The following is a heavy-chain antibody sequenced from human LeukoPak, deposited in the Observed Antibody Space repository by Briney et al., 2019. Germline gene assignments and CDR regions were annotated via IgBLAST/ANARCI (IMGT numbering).Heavy chain of an antibody. Sequence: GGSLRLSCAASGFTFSSYSMNWVRQAPGKGLVWVSRINTDGSSTSYADSVKGRFTISRDNAKNTLYLQMNSLRAEDTAVYYCAKDGIAAAGDYWGQGTLVTVSS. CDR3: AKDGIAAAGDY. CDR2: INTDGSST. D-gene: IGHD6-13*01. J-gene: IGHJ4*02. CDR1: GFTFSSYS. V-gene: IGHV3-74*01.